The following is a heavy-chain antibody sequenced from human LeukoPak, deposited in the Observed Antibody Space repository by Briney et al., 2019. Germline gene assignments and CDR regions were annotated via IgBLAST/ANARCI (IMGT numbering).Heavy chain of an antibody. CDR2: IRSKAYGGTT. CDR1: GFTFGDYA. V-gene: IGHV3-49*04. Sequence: PGGSLRLSCTASGFTFGDYAMSWVRQAPGKGLEWVGFIRSKAYGGTTEYAASVKGRFTISRDDSKSIAYLQMNSLKTEDTAVYYCTRVGWEPNYFDYWGQGTLVTVSS. D-gene: IGHD1-26*01. CDR3: TRVGWEPNYFDY. J-gene: IGHJ4*02.